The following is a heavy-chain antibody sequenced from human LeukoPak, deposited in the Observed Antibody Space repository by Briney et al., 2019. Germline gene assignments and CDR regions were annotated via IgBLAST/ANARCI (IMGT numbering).Heavy chain of an antibody. Sequence: SVKVSCKASGGTFSSYAISWVRQAPGQGLEWMGGIIPIFGTANYAQKFQGRVTITTDESTSTAYMELSSLRSEDTAVYYCARGQSMARPGEPGFDYWGQGTLVTVSS. CDR1: GGTFSSYA. CDR2: IIPIFGTA. V-gene: IGHV1-69*05. D-gene: IGHD6-6*01. J-gene: IGHJ4*02. CDR3: ARGQSMARPGEPGFDY.